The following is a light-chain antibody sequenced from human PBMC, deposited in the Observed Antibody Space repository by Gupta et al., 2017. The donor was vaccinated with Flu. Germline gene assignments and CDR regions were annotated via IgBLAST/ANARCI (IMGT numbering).Light chain of an antibody. V-gene: IGKV3-11*01. CDR1: QSVSSY. CDR3: QQRGNWPRT. CDR2: DSS. Sequence: DTVMTQSPATLSLSPGERATLSCRASQSVSSYLAWYQQKPGQAPRLLLYDSSNRATGIPARFSGSGSGTDFTLTISSLEPEDFAVYYCQQRGNWPRTFGQGTKVEIK. J-gene: IGKJ1*01.